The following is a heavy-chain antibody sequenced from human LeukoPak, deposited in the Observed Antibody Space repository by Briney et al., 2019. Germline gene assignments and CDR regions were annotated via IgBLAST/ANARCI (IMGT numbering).Heavy chain of an antibody. D-gene: IGHD3-10*01. CDR3: ARDGRLLWFGELVY. CDR1: GFTFDDYA. J-gene: IGHJ4*02. Sequence: GGSLRLSCAASGFTFDDYAMHWVRQPPGKGLEWVSLISWDGGTTYYADSVKGRFTISRDNTKNSLSLQMNSLRAEDTALYYCARDGRLLWFGELVYWGQGTLVTVSS. V-gene: IGHV3-43D*03. CDR2: ISWDGGTT.